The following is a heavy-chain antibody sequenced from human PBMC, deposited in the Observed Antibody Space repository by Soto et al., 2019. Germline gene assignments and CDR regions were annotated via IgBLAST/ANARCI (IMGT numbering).Heavy chain of an antibody. CDR3: XXXXXXHAFDX. J-gene: IGHJ3*02. V-gene: IGHV3-66*01. Sequence: EVQLVESGGGLVQPGGSLRLFCAASGLTVSSNYMSWVRQAPGKGLEWVSVIYSSGSTHYADSAKGRFTISRDDSKNRLYLDMXSLXXXXTAVXYXXXXXXXHAFDXWGQGTLVTVSS. CDR1: GLTVSSNY. CDR2: IYSSGST.